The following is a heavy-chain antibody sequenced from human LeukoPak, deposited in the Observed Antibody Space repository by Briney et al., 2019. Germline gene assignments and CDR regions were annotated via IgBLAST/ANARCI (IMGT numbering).Heavy chain of an antibody. Sequence: TLSLTCTASGGSISSYYWSWIRQPPGKGLEWIGYIYYSGSTNYNPSLKSRVTISVDTSKNQFSLKLSSVTAADTAVYYCARSHNQGTGDAFDIWGQGTMVAVSS. V-gene: IGHV4-59*01. CDR2: IYYSGST. D-gene: IGHD1/OR15-1a*01. CDR3: ARSHNQGTGDAFDI. CDR1: GGSISSYY. J-gene: IGHJ3*02.